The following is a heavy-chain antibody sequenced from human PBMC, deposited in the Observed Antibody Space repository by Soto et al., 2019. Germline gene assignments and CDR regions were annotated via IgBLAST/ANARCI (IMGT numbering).Heavy chain of an antibody. CDR3: TKRVYYDFWSGYYTADWFDP. CDR2: IRSKAYGGTT. Sequence: GGSLRLSCTASGFTFGDYAMSWFRQAPGKGLEWVGFIRSKAYGGTTEYAASVKGRFTISRDDSKSIAYLQMNSLKTEDTAVYYCTKRVYYDFWSGYYTADWFDPWGQGTLVTVSS. CDR1: GFTFGDYA. D-gene: IGHD3-3*01. V-gene: IGHV3-49*03. J-gene: IGHJ5*02.